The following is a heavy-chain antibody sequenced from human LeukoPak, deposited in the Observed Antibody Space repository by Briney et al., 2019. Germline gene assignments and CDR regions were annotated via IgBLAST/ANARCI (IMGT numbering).Heavy chain of an antibody. D-gene: IGHD4-17*01. CDR1: GFTFSSYS. V-gene: IGHV3-21*01. CDR3: ARGWAYGPFPLAY. J-gene: IGHJ4*02. CDR2: ISSSSSYI. Sequence: PGGSLRLSCAASGFTFSSYSMNWVRQAPGKGLEWVSSISSSSSYIYYADSVKGRFTISRDNAKNSLYLQMNSLRAEDTAVYFCARGWAYGPFPLAYWGQGTLVTVSS.